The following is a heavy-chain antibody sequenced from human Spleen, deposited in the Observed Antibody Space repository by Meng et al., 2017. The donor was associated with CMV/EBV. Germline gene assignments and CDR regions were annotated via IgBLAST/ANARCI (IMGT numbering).Heavy chain of an antibody. Sequence: SVKVSCKASGGTFSSYAISWVRQAPGQGLEWMGGIIPIFGTANYAQKFQGRVTITTDESTSTAYMELSSLRSEDTAVYYCARGRADSSSPHGYGYYYGMDVWGQGTTVTVSS. CDR1: GGTFSSYA. D-gene: IGHD6-6*01. CDR2: IIPIFGTA. V-gene: IGHV1-69*05. J-gene: IGHJ6*02. CDR3: ARGRADSSSPHGYGYYYGMDV.